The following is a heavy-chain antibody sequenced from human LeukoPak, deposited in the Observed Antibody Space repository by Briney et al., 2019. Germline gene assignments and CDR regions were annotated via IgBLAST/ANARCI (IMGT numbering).Heavy chain of an antibody. D-gene: IGHD2-15*01. J-gene: IGHJ6*03. CDR3: AREVVAASNYYHYYYMDI. CDR2: IYSGGDT. Sequence: PGGSLRLSCAASGFTISGDYMSWVRQAPGKGLEGVSVIYSGGDTYYADSVKGRFTISRDNSKNTLYLQMNSLRAEDTAVYHCAREVVAASNYYHYYYMDIWGKGTTVTVSS. V-gene: IGHV3-53*01. CDR1: GFTISGDY.